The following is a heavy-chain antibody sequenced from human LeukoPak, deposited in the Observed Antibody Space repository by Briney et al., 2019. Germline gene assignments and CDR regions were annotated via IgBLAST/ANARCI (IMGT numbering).Heavy chain of an antibody. CDR3: ATAKRSFGELLYFGY. CDR2: FDPEDGET. V-gene: IGHV1-24*01. J-gene: IGHJ4*02. D-gene: IGHD3-10*01. CDR1: GYTLTELS. Sequence: ASAKVSCKVSGYTLTELSMHWVRQAPGKGLEWMGGFDPEDGETIYAQKFQGRVTMTEDTSTDTAYMELSSLRSEDMAVYYCATAKRSFGELLYFGYWGQGTLVTVSS.